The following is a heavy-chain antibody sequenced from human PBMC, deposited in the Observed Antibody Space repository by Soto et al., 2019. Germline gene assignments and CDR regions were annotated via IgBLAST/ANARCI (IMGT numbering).Heavy chain of an antibody. V-gene: IGHV4-31*01. J-gene: IGHJ4*02. D-gene: IGHD4-17*01. CDR2: IYYSGGT. Sequence: QVKLQESGPGLVKPSQTLSLSCTVSGGSIRSGGYYWSWIRQHPGKGLEWIGYIYYSGGTDYNPSLKSPVTMSLDTSKNQFSLRLTAVTAADTAVYFCAAMHDYGDYAPFDNWGQGTLVTVAT. CDR3: AAMHDYGDYAPFDN. CDR1: GGSIRSGGYY.